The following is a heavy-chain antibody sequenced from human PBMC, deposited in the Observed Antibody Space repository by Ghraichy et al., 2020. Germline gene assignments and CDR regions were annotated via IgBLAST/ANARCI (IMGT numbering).Heavy chain of an antibody. J-gene: IGHJ6*02. CDR3: AKERDTSGYYSFRGDYYGMDV. CDR1: GFTFSRYG. Sequence: AGSLRLSCAASGFTFSRYGMHWVRQAPDRGLEWVAVTSYDGSNKFYGGSVQGRFTISRDNSKNTLFLQMNSLRPEDTAVYYCAKERDTSGYYSFRGDYYGMDVWGQGTTVTVSS. CDR2: TSYDGSNK. D-gene: IGHD3-22*01. V-gene: IGHV3-30*18.